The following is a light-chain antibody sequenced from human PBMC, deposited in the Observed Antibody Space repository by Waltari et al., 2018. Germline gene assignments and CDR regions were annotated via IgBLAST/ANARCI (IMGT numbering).Light chain of an antibody. J-gene: IGKJ4*01. CDR2: ATS. CDR1: QAINNY. CDR3: QKYNSAFLS. V-gene: IGKV1-27*01. Sequence: DIQMTQFPPSLSASVGDSVPFFCRASQAINNYLAWYQQKPGKLPKLLIHATSTLQPGVPSRFSGSGTGTDFTLTIRSLQPEDVATYYCQKYNSAFLSFGGGTKVEIK.